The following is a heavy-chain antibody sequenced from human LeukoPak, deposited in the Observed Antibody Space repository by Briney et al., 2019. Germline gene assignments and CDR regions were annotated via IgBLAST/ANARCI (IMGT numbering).Heavy chain of an antibody. J-gene: IGHJ3*02. CDR1: GYSISSGYY. V-gene: IGHV4-38-2*02. Sequence: SETLSLTCTVSGYSISSGYYWGWIRQPPGKGLEWIGRIYHSGSTYYNPSLKSRVTISVDTSKNQFSLKLSSVTAADTAVYYCARGGYDFWSGYSIGAFDIWGQGTMVTVSS. D-gene: IGHD3-3*01. CDR3: ARGGYDFWSGYSIGAFDI. CDR2: IYHSGST.